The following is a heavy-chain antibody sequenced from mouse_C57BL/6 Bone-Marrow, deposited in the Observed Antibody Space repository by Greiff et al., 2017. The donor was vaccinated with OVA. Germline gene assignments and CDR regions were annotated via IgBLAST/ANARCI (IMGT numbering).Heavy chain of an antibody. CDR3: ARSSGTWYFDY. CDR1: GYTFTSYW. V-gene: IGHV1-59*01. Sequence: QVQLKQPGAELVRPGTSVKLSCKASGYTFTSYWMHWVKQRPGQGLEWIGVIDPSDSYTNYNQKFKGKATLTVDTSSSTAYMQLSSLTSEDSAVYYCARSSGTWYFDYWGQGTTLTVSS. J-gene: IGHJ2*01. D-gene: IGHD4-1*01. CDR2: IDPSDSYT.